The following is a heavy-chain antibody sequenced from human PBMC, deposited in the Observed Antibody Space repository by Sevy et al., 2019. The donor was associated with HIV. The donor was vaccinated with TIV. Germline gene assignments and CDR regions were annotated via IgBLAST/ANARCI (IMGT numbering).Heavy chain of an antibody. J-gene: IGHJ6*03. CDR3: AKGGGGHYDPDEIGYYFYYYNMDV. CDR1: GFSFDSYG. V-gene: IGHV3-23*01. D-gene: IGHD3-22*01. CDR2: ISGSGSRT. Sequence: GGSLRLSCAVSGFSFDSYGMTWVRQAPGKGVEWVSGISGSGSRTYYADSVKGRFIISRDNSKNTLDLQMNSLRSDDTGMYFCAKGGGGHYDPDEIGYYFYYYNMDVWGKGTTVTVSS.